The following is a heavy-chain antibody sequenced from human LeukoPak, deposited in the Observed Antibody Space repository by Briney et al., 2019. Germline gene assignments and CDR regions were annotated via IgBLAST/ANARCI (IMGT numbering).Heavy chain of an antibody. J-gene: IGHJ3*02. V-gene: IGHV3-23*01. CDR2: ISGSGGST. CDR3: ARGLTIFGVSI. CDR1: GFTFSSYA. Sequence: PGGSLRLSCAASGFTFSSYAMSWVRQAPGKGLEWVSAISGSGGSTYYADSVKGRFTISIDNAKNSLYLQMNSLRAEDTAVYYCARGLTIFGVSIWGQGTMVTVSS. D-gene: IGHD3-3*01.